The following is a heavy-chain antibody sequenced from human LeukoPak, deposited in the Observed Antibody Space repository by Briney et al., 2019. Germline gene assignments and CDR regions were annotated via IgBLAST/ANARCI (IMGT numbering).Heavy chain of an antibody. V-gene: IGHV3-7*01. CDR1: GFTFTTYS. J-gene: IGHJ4*02. CDR3: ARGRGWVDH. CDR2: IHDDGRVT. Sequence: GGSLRLSCEASGFTFTTYSMTWVRQAPGKGLEWVANIHDDGRVTNYVDSVKGRFTISRDDARNSVYLQLNSLRAEDTALYYCARGRGWVDHWGQGTLVTVSS. D-gene: IGHD3-16*01.